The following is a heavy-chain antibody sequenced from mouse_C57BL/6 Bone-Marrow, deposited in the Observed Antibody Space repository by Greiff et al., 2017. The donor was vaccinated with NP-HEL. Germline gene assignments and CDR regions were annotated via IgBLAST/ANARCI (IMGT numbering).Heavy chain of an antibody. Sequence: VQLQQPGAELVRPGTSVKLSCKASGYTFTSYWMHWVKQRPGQGLEWIGVIDPSDSYTNYNQKFKGKATLTVDTSSSTAYMQLSSLTSEDSAVYYCARRGIYYDYDGAWFADWGKGTLVTVSA. J-gene: IGHJ3*01. CDR1: GYTFTSYW. CDR3: ARRGIYYDYDGAWFAD. CDR2: IDPSDSYT. D-gene: IGHD2-4*01. V-gene: IGHV1-59*01.